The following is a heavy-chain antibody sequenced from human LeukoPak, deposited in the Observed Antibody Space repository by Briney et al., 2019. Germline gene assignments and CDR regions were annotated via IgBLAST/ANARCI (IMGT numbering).Heavy chain of an antibody. CDR1: GGSISSYY. V-gene: IGHV4-59*07. CDR3: ARVGSTYYDFWSGYYDYYFDY. Sequence: SDTLSLTCTVSGGSISSYYWSWIRQPRGKGLEWIGYIYYSGSTNYNTSLKSRVTISVDTSKNQFSLKLSSVTAADTAVYYCARVGSTYYDFWSGYYDYYFDYWGQGTLVTVSS. CDR2: IYYSGST. J-gene: IGHJ4*02. D-gene: IGHD3-3*01.